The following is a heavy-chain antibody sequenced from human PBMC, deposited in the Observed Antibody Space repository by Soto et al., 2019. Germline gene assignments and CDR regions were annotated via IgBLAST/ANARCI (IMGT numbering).Heavy chain of an antibody. CDR3: AREWGVWFGELLEPYHYGMDV. V-gene: IGHV3-33*01. Sequence: GGSLRLSCAASGFTFSSYGMHWVRQAPGKGLEWVAVIWYDGSNKYYADSVKGRFTISRDNSKNTLYLQMDSLRAEDTAVYYCAREWGVWFGELLEPYHYGMDVWGQGTTVTVSS. CDR2: IWYDGSNK. J-gene: IGHJ6*02. CDR1: GFTFSSYG. D-gene: IGHD3-10*01.